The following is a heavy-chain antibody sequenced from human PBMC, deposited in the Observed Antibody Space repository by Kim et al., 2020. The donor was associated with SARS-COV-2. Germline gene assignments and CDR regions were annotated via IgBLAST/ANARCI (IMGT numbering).Heavy chain of an antibody. Sequence: SVKVSCKASGGTFSSYAISWVRQAPGQGLEWMGGIIPIFGTANYAQKFQGRVTITADESTSTAYMELSSLRSEDTAVYYCARGGGYCTGGVCYTPDYYYYYYMDVWGKGTTVTVSS. J-gene: IGHJ6*03. CDR2: IIPIFGTA. V-gene: IGHV1-69*13. CDR3: ARGGGYCTGGVCYTPDYYYYYYMDV. CDR1: GGTFSSYA. D-gene: IGHD2-8*02.